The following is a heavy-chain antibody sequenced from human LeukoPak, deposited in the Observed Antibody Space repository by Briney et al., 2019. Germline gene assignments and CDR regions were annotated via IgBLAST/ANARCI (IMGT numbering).Heavy chain of an antibody. CDR2: IIPIFGTA. V-gene: IGHV1-69*05. CDR3: AREYYYGSGSYAESGYYFDY. Sequence: GASVKVSCKASGGTFSSYAISWVRQAPGQGLEWMGGIIPIFGTANYAQKFQGRVTITTDESTSAAYMELSSLRSEDTAVYYCAREYYYGSGSYAESGYYFDYWGQGTLVTVSS. D-gene: IGHD3-10*01. J-gene: IGHJ4*02. CDR1: GGTFSSYA.